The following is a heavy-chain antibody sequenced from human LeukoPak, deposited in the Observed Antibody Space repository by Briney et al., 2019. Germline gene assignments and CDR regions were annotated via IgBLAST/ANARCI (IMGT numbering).Heavy chain of an antibody. CDR2: INPNSGGT. CDR3: ARAYFDWLFYYYYYYMDV. J-gene: IGHJ6*03. D-gene: IGHD3-9*01. CDR1: GYTFTGYY. Sequence: ASVKVSCKASGYTFTGYYMHWVRQAPGQGLEWMGWINPNSGGTNYAQKFQGRVTMTRDTSISTAYMELSRLRSDDTAVYYCARAYFDWLFYYYYYYMDVWGKGTTVTISS. V-gene: IGHV1-2*02.